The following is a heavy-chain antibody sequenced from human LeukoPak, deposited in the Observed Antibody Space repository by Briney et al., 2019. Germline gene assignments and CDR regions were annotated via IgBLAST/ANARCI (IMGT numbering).Heavy chain of an antibody. CDR1: GDTFTTYA. V-gene: IGHV1-69*10. CDR3: ARAGIPGYCTNVTCSNWLDP. J-gene: IGHJ5*02. Sequence: SVKVSCKASGDTFTTYAIIWVRQAPGQGLEWMGGIIPMLDTPNYAQRLQGRVTITADKSTKTAYMELTSLRSEDTAVYYCARAGIPGYCTNVTCSNWLDPWGQGTLVTVSS. D-gene: IGHD2-8*01. CDR2: IIPMLDTP.